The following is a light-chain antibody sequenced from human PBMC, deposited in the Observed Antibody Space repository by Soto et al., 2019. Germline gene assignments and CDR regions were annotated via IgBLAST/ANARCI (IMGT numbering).Light chain of an antibody. V-gene: IGLV2-8*01. CDR3: CSDAGSNTFA. CDR2: EVS. J-gene: IGLJ1*01. CDR1: SSDVGGYNY. Sequence: QSALTQPPSASGSPGQSVTIACTGTSSDVGGYNYVSWYQEHPGKAPKVIIYEVSKRPSGVPDRFSGYKSGNTASLTVSGLQAEDEADYYCCSDAGSNTFAFGTGTKVTVL.